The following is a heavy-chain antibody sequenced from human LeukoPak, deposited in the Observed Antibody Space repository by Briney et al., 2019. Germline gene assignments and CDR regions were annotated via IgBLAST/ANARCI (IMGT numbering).Heavy chain of an antibody. CDR1: GFTFSSYA. J-gene: IGHJ4*02. V-gene: IGHV3-30-3*01. CDR2: ISYDGSNK. Sequence: PGRSLRLSCAASGFTFSSYAMHWVRQAPGKGLEWVAVISYDGSNKYCADSVKGRFTISRDNSKNTLYLQMNSLRAEDTAVYYCARAGGRRGDFPSDYWGQGTLVTVSS. CDR3: ARAGGRRGDFPSDY. D-gene: IGHD1-1*01.